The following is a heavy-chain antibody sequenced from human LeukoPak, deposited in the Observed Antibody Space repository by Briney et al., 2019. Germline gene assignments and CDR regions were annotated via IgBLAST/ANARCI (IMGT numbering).Heavy chain of an antibody. CDR3: ARALNYYDSSGHIDY. CDR2: IYHSGST. J-gene: IGHJ4*02. CDR1: GGSISSSNW. V-gene: IGHV4-4*02. Sequence: SETLSLICDVSGGSISSSNWWSWVRQPPGKGLEWIGEIYHSGSTNYNPSLKSRVTISVDKSKNQFSLKLSSVTAADTAVYYCARALNYYDSSGHIDYWGQGTLVTVSS. D-gene: IGHD3-22*01.